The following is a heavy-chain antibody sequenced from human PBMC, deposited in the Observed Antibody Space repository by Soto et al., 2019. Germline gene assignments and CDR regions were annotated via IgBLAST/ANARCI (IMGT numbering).Heavy chain of an antibody. CDR1: GFTFSSYW. CDR2: IKQDGSEK. D-gene: IGHD3-3*01. CDR3: ARFGFSEWLLYYYYGLDV. J-gene: IGHJ6*02. V-gene: IGHV3-7*03. Sequence: GGSLRVSCAASGFTFSSYWLSWVRQAPGKGLEWVANIKQDGSEKYYVDSVKGRFTISRDNAKNSPYLQMNSLRAEDTAVYYCARFGFSEWLLYYYYGLDVWGQGTTVTV.